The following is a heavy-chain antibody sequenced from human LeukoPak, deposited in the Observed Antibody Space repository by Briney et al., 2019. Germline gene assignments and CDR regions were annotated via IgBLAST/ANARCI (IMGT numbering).Heavy chain of an antibody. CDR3: ARGTRRYCSGGSCYSG. V-gene: IGHV1-69*05. CDR1: GGTFSSYA. J-gene: IGHJ4*02. D-gene: IGHD2-15*01. Sequence: SVKVSCKASGGTFSSYAISWVRQAPGQGLEWMGRIIPIFGTANYAQKFQGRVTITTDESTSTAYMELSSLRSEDTAVYYCARGTRRYCSGGSCYSGWGQGTLVTDSP. CDR2: IIPIFGTA.